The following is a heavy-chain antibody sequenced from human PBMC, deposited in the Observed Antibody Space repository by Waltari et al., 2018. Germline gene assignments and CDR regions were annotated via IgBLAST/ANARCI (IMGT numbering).Heavy chain of an antibody. V-gene: IGHV3-30*18. CDR2: VSYDGTNK. CDR1: YS. Sequence: YSMRWVRQAPGKGVAWVASVSYDGTNKYYADSVQGRFTISRDNSKNSLYLQMSSLTAEDTAVYCCAKEHGDDSGDYWGQGTLVTFSS. CDR3: AKEHGDDSGDY. D-gene: IGHD2-21*02. J-gene: IGHJ4*02.